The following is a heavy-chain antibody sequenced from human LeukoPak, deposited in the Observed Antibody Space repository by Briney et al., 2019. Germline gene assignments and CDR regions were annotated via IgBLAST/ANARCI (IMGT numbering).Heavy chain of an antibody. CDR2: IYYSGST. D-gene: IGHD6-13*01. J-gene: IGHJ6*03. Sequence: SETLSLTCTVSGGSISSYYWSWIRQPPGKGLEWIGYIYYSGSTYYNPSLKSRVTISVDTSKNQFSLKLSSVTAADTAVYYCARVTGAAAGIYYYYYYMDVWGKGTTVTVSS. V-gene: IGHV4-59*08. CDR1: GGSISSYY. CDR3: ARVTGAAAGIYYYYYYMDV.